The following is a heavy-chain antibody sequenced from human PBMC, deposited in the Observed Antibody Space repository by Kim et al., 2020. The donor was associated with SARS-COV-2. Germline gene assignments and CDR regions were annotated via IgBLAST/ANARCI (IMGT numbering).Heavy chain of an antibody. CDR1: GGSFSGYY. Sequence: SETLSLTCAVYGGSFSGYYWSWIRQPPGKGLEWIGEINHSGSTNYNPSLKSRVTISVDTSKNQFSLKLSSVTAADTAVYYCARGVQVGGQNRFDYWGQGTLVTVSS. V-gene: IGHV4-34*01. CDR2: INHSGST. J-gene: IGHJ4*02. CDR3: ARGVQVGGQNRFDY. D-gene: IGHD1-26*01.